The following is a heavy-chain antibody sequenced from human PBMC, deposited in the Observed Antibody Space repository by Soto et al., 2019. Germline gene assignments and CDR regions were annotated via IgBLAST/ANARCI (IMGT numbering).Heavy chain of an antibody. D-gene: IGHD6-25*01. CDR1: GYTFATYD. Sequence: QVQLVQSGAEVKKPGASVKVSCKASGYTFATYDFAWVRQATGQGLEWMGWMNPNTGNTGYAQAFRGRVTITRNTSITTAYMELSSLRSEDTAVYFCARRKERSGPYYLDSWGQGTLVTVSS. CDR3: ARRKERSGPYYLDS. J-gene: IGHJ4*02. CDR2: MNPNTGNT. V-gene: IGHV1-8*01.